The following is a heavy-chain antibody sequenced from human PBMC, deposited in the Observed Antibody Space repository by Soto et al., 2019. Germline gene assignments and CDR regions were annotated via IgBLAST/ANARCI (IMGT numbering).Heavy chain of an antibody. J-gene: IGHJ5*02. CDR3: ARGKQLVRGTWFDP. D-gene: IGHD6-13*01. V-gene: IGHV1-3*01. CDR1: GYTFTSYA. CDR2: INAGNGNT. Sequence: QVQLVPSGAEVKKPGASVKVSCKASGYTFTSYAMHWVRQAPGQRLEWMGWINAGNGNTKYSQKFQGRVTITRDTSASTAYMELSSLRSEDTAVYYCARGKQLVRGTWFDPWGQGTLVTVSS.